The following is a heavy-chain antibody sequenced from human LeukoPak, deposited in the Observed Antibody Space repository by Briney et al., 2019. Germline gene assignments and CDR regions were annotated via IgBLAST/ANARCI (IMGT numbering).Heavy chain of an antibody. CDR2: ISTTGST. Sequence: PSETLSLTCTVSGDSISSYYWSWIRQPPGKGLEWSGFISTTGSTNYNPSLESRVTISGDMSKNQFSLKLSSVTAADTAVYYCARLWVTTTYDTFDIWGQGTMVTVSS. V-gene: IGHV4-4*09. CDR1: GDSISSYY. CDR3: ARLWVTTTYDTFDI. D-gene: IGHD3-22*01. J-gene: IGHJ3*02.